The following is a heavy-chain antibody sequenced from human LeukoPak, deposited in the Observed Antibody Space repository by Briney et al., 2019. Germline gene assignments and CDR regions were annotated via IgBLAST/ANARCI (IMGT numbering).Heavy chain of an antibody. CDR1: GGSISSGGYY. D-gene: IGHD2-2*01. CDR3: ARGYCSSTSCPGRYFDL. CDR2: IYHSGST. V-gene: IGHV4-30-2*01. J-gene: IGHJ2*01. Sequence: NPPETLSLTCTVSGGSISSGGYYWGWIRQPPGKGLEWIGYIYHSGSTYYNPSLKSRVTISVDRSKNQFSLKLSSVTAADTAVYYCARGYCSSTSCPGRYFDLWGRGTLVTVSS.